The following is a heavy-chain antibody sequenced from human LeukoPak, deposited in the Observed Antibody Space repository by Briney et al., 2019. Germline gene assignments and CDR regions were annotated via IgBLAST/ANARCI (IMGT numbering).Heavy chain of an antibody. CDR1: GGSISSDDYF. CDR3: ARETMVRGVIIAAFLIDY. V-gene: IGHV4-30-2*01. CDR2: IYHRGST. D-gene: IGHD3-10*01. Sequence: SETLSLTCAVSGGSISSDDYFWSWIRQPPGKGLEWIGYIYHRGSTSYNPSLKSRVTISLDKSKNQFSLKLSSVTAADTAVYYCARETMVRGVIIAAFLIDYWGQGNLVTVSS. J-gene: IGHJ4*02.